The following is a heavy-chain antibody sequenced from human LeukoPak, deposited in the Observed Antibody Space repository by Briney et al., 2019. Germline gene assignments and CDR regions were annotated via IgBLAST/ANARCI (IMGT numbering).Heavy chain of an antibody. Sequence: PGGSLRLSCAASGFTFSSYAMHWVRQAPGKGLEWVAVISFDGSNKYYADSVKGRFTIFRDNSKNTLYLQMNSLRAEDTAVYYCAKALYYYDSSGYSVPHYWGQGTLVTVSS. V-gene: IGHV3-30*04. CDR2: ISFDGSNK. J-gene: IGHJ4*02. D-gene: IGHD3-22*01. CDR3: AKALYYYDSSGYSVPHY. CDR1: GFTFSSYA.